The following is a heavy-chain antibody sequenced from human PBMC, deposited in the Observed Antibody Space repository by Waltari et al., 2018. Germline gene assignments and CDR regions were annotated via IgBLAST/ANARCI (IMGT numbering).Heavy chain of an antibody. CDR3: ASRAGTGGMDV. J-gene: IGHJ6*02. CDR2: ISSSSSYI. V-gene: IGHV3-21*01. CDR1: GFPFSSYS. Sequence: EVQLVESGGGLVKPGGSLRLSCAASGFPFSSYSMHWVRQAPGKGLEWVSSISSSSSYIYYADSVKGRFTISRDNAKNSLYLQMNSLRAEDTAVYYCASRAGTGGMDVWGQGTTVTVSS. D-gene: IGHD1-1*01.